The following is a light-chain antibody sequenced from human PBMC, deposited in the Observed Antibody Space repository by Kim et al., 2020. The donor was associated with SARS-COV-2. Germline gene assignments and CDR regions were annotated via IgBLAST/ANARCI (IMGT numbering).Light chain of an antibody. CDR3: NSRDSSDNVV. CDR2: GKN. CDR1: SLRSYY. Sequence: SSELTQDPAVSVALGQTVRITCQGDSLRSYYATWYQQKPGQAPTIVIYGKNIRPSGIPDRFSGSSSGNTASLTITGTQAGDEADYYCNSRDSSDNVVFGG. J-gene: IGLJ2*01. V-gene: IGLV3-19*01.